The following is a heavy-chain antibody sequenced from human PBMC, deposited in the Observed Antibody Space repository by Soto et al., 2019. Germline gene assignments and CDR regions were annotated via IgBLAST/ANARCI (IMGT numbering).Heavy chain of an antibody. CDR1: GYIFAGHW. J-gene: IGHJ4*02. V-gene: IGHV5-10-1*01. CDR3: ARQIYDSDSGPNFQYYFDA. D-gene: IGHD3-22*01. Sequence: GHCLKLSDKVSGYIFAGHWITWVHQTPRKGLEWMGRIDPSDSQTYYSPSFRGHVTISAAKSITTVFLQWSSLRASDTAMYYCARQIYDSDSGPNFQYYFDAWGQGTLVTVSS. CDR2: IDPSDSQT.